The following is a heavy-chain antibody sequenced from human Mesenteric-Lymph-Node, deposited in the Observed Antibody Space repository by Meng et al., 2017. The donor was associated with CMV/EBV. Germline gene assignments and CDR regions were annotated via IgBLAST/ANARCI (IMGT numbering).Heavy chain of an antibody. D-gene: IGHD1-26*01. CDR1: GFTFGTYA. Sequence: GESLKISCAASGFTFGTYAMSWVRQAPGRGLEWVSLIYSGGSSTYYADSVKGRFTISRDNFKNTLYLQMNSLRAEDTAVYYCAKDVFGAGGGDAFDIWGQGTMVTVSS. CDR2: IYSGGSST. J-gene: IGHJ3*02. CDR3: AKDVFGAGGGDAFDI. V-gene: IGHV3-23*03.